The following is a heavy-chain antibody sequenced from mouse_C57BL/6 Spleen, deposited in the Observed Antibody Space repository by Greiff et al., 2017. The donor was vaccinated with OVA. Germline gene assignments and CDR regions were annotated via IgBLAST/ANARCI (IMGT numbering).Heavy chain of an antibody. Sequence: EVMLVESGGGLVKPGGSLKLSCAASGFTFSDYGMHWVRQAPEKGLEWVAYISSGSSTIYYADTVKGRFTISRDNAKNTLFLQMTRLRSEDTAMYYCAREVYYGNPYYFDYWGQGTTLTVSS. V-gene: IGHV5-17*01. CDR3: AREVYYGNPYYFDY. D-gene: IGHD2-1*01. J-gene: IGHJ2*01. CDR2: ISSGSSTI. CDR1: GFTFSDYG.